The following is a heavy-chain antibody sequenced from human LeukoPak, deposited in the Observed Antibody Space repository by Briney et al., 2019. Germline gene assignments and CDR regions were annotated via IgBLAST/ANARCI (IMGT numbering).Heavy chain of an antibody. V-gene: IGHV4-59*01. Sequence: SETLSLTCAVYGGSFSGYYWSWIRQPPGKGLEWIGYIYYSGSTNYNPSLKSRVTISVDTFKNQFSLKLSSVTAADTAVYYCARDLAPGNSYYYYYYMDVWGKGTTVTVSS. D-gene: IGHD6-13*01. J-gene: IGHJ6*03. CDR1: GGSFSGYY. CDR3: ARDLAPGNSYYYYYYMDV. CDR2: IYYSGST.